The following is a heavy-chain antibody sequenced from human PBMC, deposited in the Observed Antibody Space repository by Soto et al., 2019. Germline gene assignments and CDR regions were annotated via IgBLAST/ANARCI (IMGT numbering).Heavy chain of an antibody. CDR1: GFTFSSYG. J-gene: IGHJ5*02. Sequence: SLRLSCAASGFTFSSYGMHWVRQAPGKGLEWVAVISYDGSNKYYADSVKGRFTISRDNSKNTLYLQMNSLRAEDTAVYYCAKDFRVAATPTWFDPWGQGTLVTVSS. CDR2: ISYDGSNK. D-gene: IGHD2-15*01. V-gene: IGHV3-30*18. CDR3: AKDFRVAATPTWFDP.